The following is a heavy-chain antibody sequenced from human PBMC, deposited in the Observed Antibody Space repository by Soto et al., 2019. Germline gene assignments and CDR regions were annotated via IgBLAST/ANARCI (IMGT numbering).Heavy chain of an antibody. Sequence: GGSRTLSCAASGFSFSSCAMHWVRQAPGKGLEWVAVISYHGREKHYADSVMGRFTISRDSSESTLHLQMNSLRPEDTAVYYWAKGPSTVTTKPYYFDYWGQGTLVTVSS. CDR2: ISYHGREK. CDR1: GFSFSSCA. V-gene: IGHV3-30-3*02. CDR3: AKGPSTVTTKPYYFDY. J-gene: IGHJ4*02. D-gene: IGHD4-17*01.